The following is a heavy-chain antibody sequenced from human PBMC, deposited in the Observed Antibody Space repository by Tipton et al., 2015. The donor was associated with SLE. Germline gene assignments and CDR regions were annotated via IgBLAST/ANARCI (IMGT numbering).Heavy chain of an antibody. CDR2: IYSSGST. D-gene: IGHD3-22*01. Sequence: TLSLTCTVSGGSISTYYWNWIRQPAGKGLEWIGRIYSSGSTSLNPSLKSRVTLSVDTSKNQFSLKLSSVTAADTAVYYCAGSRYYYDSKFDYWGQGTLVTVSS. CDR1: GGSISTYY. V-gene: IGHV4-4*07. CDR3: AGSRYYYDSKFDY. J-gene: IGHJ4*02.